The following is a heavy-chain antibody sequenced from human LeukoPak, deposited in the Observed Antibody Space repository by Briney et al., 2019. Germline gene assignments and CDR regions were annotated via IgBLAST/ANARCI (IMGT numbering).Heavy chain of an antibody. D-gene: IGHD6-19*01. J-gene: IGHJ4*02. CDR2: ISSSGSTI. CDR1: GFTFSSYS. CDR3: ARAYSSGWYRD. Sequence: GGSLRLSCAASGFTFSSYSMNWVRQAPGKGLEWVSYISSSGSTIYYADSVKGRFTISRDNAKNSLYLQMNSLRAEDTAVYYCARAYSSGWYRDWGQGTLVTVSS. V-gene: IGHV3-48*04.